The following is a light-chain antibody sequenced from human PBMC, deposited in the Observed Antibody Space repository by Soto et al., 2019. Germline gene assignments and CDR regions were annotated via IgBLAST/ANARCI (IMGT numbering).Light chain of an antibody. Sequence: IQMIQSPSSLFASEGYRATTTHGASQGIRNNLGWYQQKPGKAPKRLIYGTSNLQYGAPSRFSGSGSGTEFTLTITSLQPEDFATYYCLQHDTYPRTFGQGTKVDI. CDR1: QGIRNN. V-gene: IGKV1-17*01. CDR2: GTS. J-gene: IGKJ1*01. CDR3: LQHDTYPRT.